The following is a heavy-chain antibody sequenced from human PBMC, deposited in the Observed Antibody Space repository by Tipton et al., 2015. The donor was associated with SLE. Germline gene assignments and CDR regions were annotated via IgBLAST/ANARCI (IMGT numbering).Heavy chain of an antibody. CDR2: ISSSSSYI. Sequence: GSLRLSCAASGFTFSDYYMSWIRQAPGKGLEWVSSISSSSSYIYYADSVKGRFTISRDNAKNSLYLQMNSLRAEDTAVYYCARVDTAMVAGFDYWGQGTLVTVSS. V-gene: IGHV3-11*06. D-gene: IGHD5-18*01. J-gene: IGHJ4*02. CDR1: GFTFSDYY. CDR3: ARVDTAMVAGFDY.